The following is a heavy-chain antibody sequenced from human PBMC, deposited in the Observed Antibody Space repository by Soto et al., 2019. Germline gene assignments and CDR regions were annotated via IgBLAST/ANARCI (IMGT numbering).Heavy chain of an antibody. CDR2: IYYSGST. J-gene: IGHJ4*02. CDR3: ARWGRIAVAGPNLDY. Sequence: PSETLSLTCTVSGGSISSSSYYWVWIRQPPGKGLEWIGSIYYSGSTYYNPSLKSRVTISVDTSKNQFSLKLSSVTAADTAVYYCARWGRIAVAGPNLDYWGQGTLVTVSS. CDR1: GGSISSSSYY. V-gene: IGHV4-39*01. D-gene: IGHD6-19*01.